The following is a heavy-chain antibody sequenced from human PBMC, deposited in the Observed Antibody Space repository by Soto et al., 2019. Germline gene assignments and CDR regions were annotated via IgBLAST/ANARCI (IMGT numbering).Heavy chain of an antibody. CDR1: GFTFSSYA. D-gene: IGHD5-12*01. CDR3: AKVVATTRFLYYYSYGMDV. Sequence: GGSLRLSCAASGFTFSSYAMSWVRQAPGKGLEWVSAISGSGGSTYYADSVKGRFTISRDNSKNTLYLQMNSLRAEDTAVYYCAKVVATTRFLYYYSYGMDVWGQGTTVTVSS. CDR2: ISGSGGST. V-gene: IGHV3-23*01. J-gene: IGHJ6*02.